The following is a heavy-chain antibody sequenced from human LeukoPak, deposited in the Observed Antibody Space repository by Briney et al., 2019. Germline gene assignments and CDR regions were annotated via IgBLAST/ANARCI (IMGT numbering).Heavy chain of an antibody. V-gene: IGHV3-21*01. J-gene: IGHJ4*02. D-gene: IGHD6-19*01. CDR2: ISSSRSYI. CDR1: GFTFSSYS. CDR3: ASSLGVAVAGIDY. Sequence: PGGSLRLSCAASGFTFSSYSMNWVRQAPGKGLEWVSSISSSRSYIYYADSVKGRFTISRDNAKNSLYLQMNSLRAEDTAVYYCASSLGVAVAGIDYWGQGTLVTVSS.